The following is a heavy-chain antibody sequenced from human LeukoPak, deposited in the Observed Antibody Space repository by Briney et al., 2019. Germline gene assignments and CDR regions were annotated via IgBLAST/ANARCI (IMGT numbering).Heavy chain of an antibody. V-gene: IGHV4-30-4*08. CDR1: GGSISSGGYY. J-gene: IGHJ6*02. D-gene: IGHD2-2*01. Sequence: SETLFLTCTVSGGSISSGGYYWSWIRQPPGKGLEWIGYIYYSGSTYYNPSLKSRVTISVDTSKNQFSLKLSSVTAADTAVYYCARVSNPAASYYYYGMDVWGQGTTVTVSS. CDR2: IYYSGST. CDR3: ARVSNPAASYYYYGMDV.